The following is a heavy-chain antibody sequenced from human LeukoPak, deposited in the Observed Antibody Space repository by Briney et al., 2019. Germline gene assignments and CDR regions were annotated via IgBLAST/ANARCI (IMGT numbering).Heavy chain of an antibody. Sequence: ASVKVSCKAFGYTFTSYYMHWVRQAPGQGLEWMGIISPSGGSTSYAQKFQRRVTMTRDMSTSTAYMELSRLRSDDTAVYYCARLTYYDFWSGYNYAFDIWGQGTMVTVSS. V-gene: IGHV1-46*01. J-gene: IGHJ3*02. CDR1: GYTFTSYY. CDR3: ARLTYYDFWSGYNYAFDI. CDR2: ISPSGGST. D-gene: IGHD3-3*01.